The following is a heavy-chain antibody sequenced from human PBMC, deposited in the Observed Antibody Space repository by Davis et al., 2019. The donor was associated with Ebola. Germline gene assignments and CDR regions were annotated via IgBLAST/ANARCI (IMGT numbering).Heavy chain of an antibody. D-gene: IGHD6-19*01. CDR2: INPNSGAT. V-gene: IGHV1-2*06. CDR3: AKGLKVSGWYYFDY. Sequence: AASVKVSCKASGYTFTGNYIQWLRQAPGQGLEWVGRINPNSGATNLAQKFQGRVTITADESTSTAYMELSSLRSEDTAVYYCAKGLKVSGWYYFDYWGQGTLVTVSS. CDR1: GYTFTGNY. J-gene: IGHJ4*02.